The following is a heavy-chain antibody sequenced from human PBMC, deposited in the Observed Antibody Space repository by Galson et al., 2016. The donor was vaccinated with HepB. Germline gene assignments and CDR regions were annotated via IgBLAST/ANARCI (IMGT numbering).Heavy chain of an antibody. D-gene: IGHD3-22*01. CDR3: ARATGHYYDSRRGRDAFDI. CDR1: GGTFSNYT. CDR2: IIPIFATA. Sequence: SVKVSCKASGGTFSNYTLSWVRQAPGQGLEWMGGIIPIFATANYAQNFQGRVTITADKSTSTAYMELSSLRSEDTAVYYCARATGHYYDSRRGRDAFDIWGQGTMVTVSS. V-gene: IGHV1-69*06. J-gene: IGHJ3*02.